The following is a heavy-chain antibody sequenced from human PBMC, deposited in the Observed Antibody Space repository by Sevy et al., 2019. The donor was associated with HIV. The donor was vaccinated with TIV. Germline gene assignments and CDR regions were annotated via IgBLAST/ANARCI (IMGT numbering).Heavy chain of an antibody. V-gene: IGHV4-30-2*01. CDR1: GASVSGGGYS. Sequence: KQSQTLSLTCTVSGASVSGGGYSWVWIRQPPGKGLEWIGYFFHRGTTHYNPSLKNRVTISVDDSKNLFSLTLNSVTAADTAVYYCARAAGGGLYYALDSWGLGTLVTVSS. CDR2: FFHRGTT. D-gene: IGHD3-10*01. J-gene: IGHJ4*02. CDR3: ARAAGGGLYYALDS.